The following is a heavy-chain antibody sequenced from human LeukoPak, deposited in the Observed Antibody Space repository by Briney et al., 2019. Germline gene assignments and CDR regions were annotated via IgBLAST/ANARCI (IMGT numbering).Heavy chain of an antibody. J-gene: IGHJ4*02. CDR1: GYTLTGYY. V-gene: IGHV1-2*02. CDR3: ARDRGYSGYDYCYFDY. Sequence: ASVKVSCKASGYTLTGYYIHWVRQAPGQGLEWMGWINPNSGGTNYAQKFQGRVTMTRDTSISTAYMELSRLRSDDTAVYYCARDRGYSGYDYCYFDYWGQGTLVTVSS. CDR2: INPNSGGT. D-gene: IGHD5-12*01.